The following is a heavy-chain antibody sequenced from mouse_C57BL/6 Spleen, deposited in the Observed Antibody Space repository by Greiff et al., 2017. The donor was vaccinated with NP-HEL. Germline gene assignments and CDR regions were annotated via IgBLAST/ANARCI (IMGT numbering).Heavy chain of an antibody. CDR1: GYTFTSYW. CDR3: ARSGYYVWYFDV. J-gene: IGHJ1*03. Sequence: QVQLQQPGAELVMPGASVKLSCKASGYTFTSYWMHWVKQRPGQGLEWIGEIDPSDSYTNYNQKFKGKSTLTVDKSSSTAYMQLSSLTSEDSAVFYCARSGYYVWYFDVWGTGTTVTVSS. V-gene: IGHV1-69*01. CDR2: IDPSDSYT. D-gene: IGHD2-3*01.